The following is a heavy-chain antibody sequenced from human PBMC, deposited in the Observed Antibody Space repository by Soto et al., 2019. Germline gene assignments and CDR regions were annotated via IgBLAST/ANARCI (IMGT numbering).Heavy chain of an antibody. V-gene: IGHV4-34*01. Sequence: QVQLQQWGAGLLKPSETLSLTCAVYGGSFSGYYWSWIRQPPGKGLEWIGEINHSGSTNYNPSLKSRVTISVDTSKNQFSLKLSCVTAADTAVYYCARIEGSGSYYNNWFDPWGQGTLVTVSS. D-gene: IGHD3-10*01. CDR2: INHSGST. CDR1: GGSFSGYY. CDR3: ARIEGSGSYYNNWFDP. J-gene: IGHJ5*02.